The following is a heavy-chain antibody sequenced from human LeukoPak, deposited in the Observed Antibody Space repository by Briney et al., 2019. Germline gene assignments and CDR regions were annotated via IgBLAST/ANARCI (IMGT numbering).Heavy chain of an antibody. D-gene: IGHD6-19*01. V-gene: IGHV1-3*01. J-gene: IGHJ4*02. CDR3: ARVRTYSSGPFGY. Sequence: GASVKVSCKASAYTFTSYAMHWVRQAPGQRLEWMGWINAGNGNTKYSQKFQGRVTITRDTSASTAYMELSSLRSEDTAVYYCARVRTYSSGPFGYWGQGTLVTVSS. CDR1: AYTFTSYA. CDR2: INAGNGNT.